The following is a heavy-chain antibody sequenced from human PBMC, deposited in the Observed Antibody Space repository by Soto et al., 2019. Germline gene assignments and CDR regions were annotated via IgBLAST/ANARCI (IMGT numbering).Heavy chain of an antibody. CDR2: IYYSGAT. Sequence: PSETLSLTCTVSGDSMGTGGHYYNWIRQVPGKGLEWIGYIYYSGATHYSPSLRPRATISRDTSKNQFSLTLISVTAADTALYYWARDKDLRPTAWAYGGQGIQVTVSS. V-gene: IGHV4-31*03. J-gene: IGHJ4*02. CDR3: ARDKDLRPTAWAY. CDR1: GDSMGTGGHY. D-gene: IGHD2-21*02.